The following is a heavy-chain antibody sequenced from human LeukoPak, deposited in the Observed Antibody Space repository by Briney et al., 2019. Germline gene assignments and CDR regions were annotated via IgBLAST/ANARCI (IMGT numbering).Heavy chain of an antibody. CDR2: IYTSGNT. J-gene: IGHJ6*03. V-gene: IGHV4-61*02. CDR1: GGSISSGSYY. CDR3: ARDSLYYYYYMDV. Sequence: PSETLSLTCTVSGGSISSGSYYWSWIREPAGKGLEWIGRIYTSGNTNYNPSLKSRVTISVDTSKNQFSLKLSSVTAADTAVYYCARDSLYYYYYMDVWGKGTTVTVSS.